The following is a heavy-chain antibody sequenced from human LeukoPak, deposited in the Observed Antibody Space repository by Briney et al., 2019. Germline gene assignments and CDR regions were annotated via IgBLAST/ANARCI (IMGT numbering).Heavy chain of an antibody. V-gene: IGHV1-2*02. CDR2: VNPNSGGT. CDR3: ARDYYTSGSYYRLFWFDP. J-gene: IGHJ5*02. Sequence: GASVKVSCKASGYTFTGYYMHWVRQAPGQGLEWMGWVNPNSGGTNYAQKFQGRVTMTRDTSISTAYMELSRLRSDDMAVYYCARDYYTSGSYYRLFWFDPWGQGTLVTVSS. CDR1: GYTFTGYY. D-gene: IGHD3-10*01.